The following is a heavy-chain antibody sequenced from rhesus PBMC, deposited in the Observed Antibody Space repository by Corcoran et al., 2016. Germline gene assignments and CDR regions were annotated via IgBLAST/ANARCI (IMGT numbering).Heavy chain of an antibody. D-gene: IGHD6-13*01. J-gene: IGHJ5-1*01. CDR3: TRDPGSSWSSGGRFDV. Sequence: QVQLQESGPGLVKPSTTLSLTCAVSGSSLSRVYYWTWLRPPPRQGVGCIGYIIYSGSTSYNPALKSRVTSSRDTSKNQFSLKLSSVTAADTAGYYCTRDPGSSWSSGGRFDVWGPGVLFTVSS. CDR2: IIYSGST. V-gene: IGHV4-122*02. CDR1: GSSLSRVYY.